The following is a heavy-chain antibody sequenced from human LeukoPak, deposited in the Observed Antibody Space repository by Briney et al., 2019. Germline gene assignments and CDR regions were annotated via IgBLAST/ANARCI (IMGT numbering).Heavy chain of an antibody. CDR3: ASAPRYSSSWPNNWFDP. CDR2: IIPIFGTA. Sequence: SVKVSCKASGGTFSSYAISWVRQAPGQGLEWMGGIIPIFGTANYAQRFQGRVTITADESTSTAYMELSSLRSEDTAVYFCASAPRYSSSWPNNWFDPWGQGTLVTVSS. V-gene: IGHV1-69*13. J-gene: IGHJ5*02. D-gene: IGHD6-13*01. CDR1: GGTFSSYA.